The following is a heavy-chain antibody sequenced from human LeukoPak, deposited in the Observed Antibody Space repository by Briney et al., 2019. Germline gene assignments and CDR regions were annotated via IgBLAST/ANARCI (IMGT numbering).Heavy chain of an antibody. Sequence: SVKVSCKASGGTFSSYAISWVRQAPGQGLEWMGGIIPIFGTANYAQKFQGRVTITADETTSTAYMELSSLRSEDTAVYYCAREVRLTDAFDIWGQGTMVTVSS. D-gene: IGHD6-25*01. CDR1: GGTFSSYA. V-gene: IGHV1-69*13. J-gene: IGHJ3*02. CDR3: AREVRLTDAFDI. CDR2: IIPIFGTA.